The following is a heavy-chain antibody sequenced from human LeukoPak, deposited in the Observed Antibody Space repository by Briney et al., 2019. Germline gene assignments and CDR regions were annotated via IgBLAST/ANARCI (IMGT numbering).Heavy chain of an antibody. D-gene: IGHD6-13*01. CDR3: ARRRIRLAAAGTGIDY. J-gene: IGHJ4*02. V-gene: IGHV4-34*01. CDR2: INHSGST. Sequence: SETLSLTCAVYGGSFSGYYWSWIHQPPGKGLEWIGEINHSGSTNYNPSLKSRVTISVDTSKNQFSLKLSSVTAADTAVYYCARRRIRLAAAGTGIDYWGQGTLVTVSS. CDR1: GGSFSGYY.